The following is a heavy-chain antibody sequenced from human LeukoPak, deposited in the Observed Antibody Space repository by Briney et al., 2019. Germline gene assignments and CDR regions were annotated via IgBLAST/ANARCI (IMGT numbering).Heavy chain of an antibody. Sequence: SETLSLTCTVSGGSISSGSYYWSWIRQPAGKGLEWIGRIYTSGSTNYNPSLKSRVTISVDTSKNQFSLKLSSVTAADTAVYYCARVEYSSSSYYYYYYYMDVWGKGTTVTVSS. V-gene: IGHV4-61*02. CDR2: IYTSGST. J-gene: IGHJ6*03. D-gene: IGHD6-6*01. CDR3: ARVEYSSSSYYYYYYYMDV. CDR1: GGSISSGSYY.